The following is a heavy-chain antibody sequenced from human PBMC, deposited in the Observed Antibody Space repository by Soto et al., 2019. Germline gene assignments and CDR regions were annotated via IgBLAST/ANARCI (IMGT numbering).Heavy chain of an antibody. V-gene: IGHV4-59*08. CDR2: IYYSGST. CDR1: GGSISNYY. J-gene: IGHJ6*03. CDR3: ASSRYGDYGFYYMDV. Sequence: SETLSLTYIVPGGSISNYYWSWIRQPPGKGLEWIGYIYYSGSTNYNPSLKSRVTISVDTSKNQFSLKLSSVTAADTAVYYCASSRYGDYGFYYMDVWGKGTTVTVSS. D-gene: IGHD4-17*01.